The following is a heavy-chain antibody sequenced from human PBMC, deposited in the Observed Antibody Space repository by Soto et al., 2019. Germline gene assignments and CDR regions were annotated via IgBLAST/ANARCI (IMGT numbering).Heavy chain of an antibody. J-gene: IGHJ6*02. CDR3: AQHGKWQQLNRDYYYGMDV. D-gene: IGHD6-13*01. CDR1: GFSLSPSGVG. CDR2: IYWNDDK. Sequence: QITLKESGPTLVKPTQTLTLTCTFSGFSLSPSGVGVGWIRQPPGKALEWLALIYWNDDKRYSPSLKSRLTITKDTSKNQVVLTMTNMDPVDTATYYCAQHGKWQQLNRDYYYGMDVWGQGTTVTVSS. V-gene: IGHV2-5*01.